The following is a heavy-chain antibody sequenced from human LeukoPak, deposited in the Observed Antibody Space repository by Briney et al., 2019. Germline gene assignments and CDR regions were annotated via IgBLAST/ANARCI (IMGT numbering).Heavy chain of an antibody. V-gene: IGHV4-34*01. CDR1: GGSFSGYY. Sequence: SETLSLTCAVYGGSFSGYYWSWIRQPPGKGLEWIGEINHSGSTNYNPSLKSRVTISVDTSKNQFSLKLSSVTAADMAVYYCARAARTYCSSTSCMAGFDYWGQGTLVTVSS. J-gene: IGHJ4*02. D-gene: IGHD2-2*01. CDR2: INHSGST. CDR3: ARAARTYCSSTSCMAGFDY.